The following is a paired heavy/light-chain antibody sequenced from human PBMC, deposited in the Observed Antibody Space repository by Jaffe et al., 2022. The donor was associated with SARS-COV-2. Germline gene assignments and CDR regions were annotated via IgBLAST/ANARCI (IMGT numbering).Light chain of an antibody. Sequence: DFQMTQSPSSLSASVGDRLTITCQASQDIRNHLNWYQQKPGKAPKLLIYDASNLAAGVPSRFSGSGFKTDFTFTISSLQPEDLATYFCQQYNNLPWTFGQGTKVDI. J-gene: IGKJ1*01. CDR3: QQYNNLPWT. CDR1: QDIRNH. CDR2: DAS. V-gene: IGKV1-33*01.
Heavy chain of an antibody. J-gene: IGHJ3*02. Sequence: QVQLVESGGDLVKPGGSLRLSCAASGFIFGDYYMSWIRQAPGKGLEWLSYISNGGTSTFYADSVKGRFTISRDNAKKSLYLQMDSLRVDDTAVYYCARDLRSTNYLGDTFDIWGQGTMVTVSS. D-gene: IGHD3-16*01. CDR3: ARDLRSTNYLGDTFDI. CDR1: GFIFGDYY. V-gene: IGHV3-11*01. CDR2: ISNGGTST.